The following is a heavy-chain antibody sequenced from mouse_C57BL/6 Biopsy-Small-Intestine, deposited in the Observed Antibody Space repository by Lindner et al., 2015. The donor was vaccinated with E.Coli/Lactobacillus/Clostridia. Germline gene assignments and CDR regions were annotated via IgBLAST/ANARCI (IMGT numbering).Heavy chain of an antibody. CDR3: ARPSYYSNYGAMDY. CDR1: GFTFTDCY. D-gene: IGHD2-5*01. V-gene: IGHV7-3*01. J-gene: IGHJ4*01. CDR2: IRNKANGYTT. Sequence: VQLQESGGGLVQPGGSLSLSCAASGFTFTDCYMSWVRQPPGKALEWLGFIRNKANGYTTEYSASVKGRFTISRDNSQSILYLQMNALRAEDSATYYCARPSYYSNYGAMDYWGQGTSVTVSS.